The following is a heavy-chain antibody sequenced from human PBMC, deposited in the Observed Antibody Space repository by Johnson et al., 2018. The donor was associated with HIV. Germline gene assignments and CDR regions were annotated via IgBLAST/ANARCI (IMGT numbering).Heavy chain of an antibody. D-gene: IGHD3-22*01. CDR3: VRVAYYDDRSCYSAFDM. CDR2: INWNGGST. V-gene: IGHV3-20*04. Sequence: AQLVETGGGLIQPGGSLRLSCAASGFTVSSNYMSWVRQPPGKGLEWVSGINWNGGSTGYADSVKGRSTISRDNAKNALYLQMNSLRAEDTALYYCVRVAYYDDRSCYSAFDMWGQGTMVTVSS. CDR1: GFTVSSNY. J-gene: IGHJ3*02.